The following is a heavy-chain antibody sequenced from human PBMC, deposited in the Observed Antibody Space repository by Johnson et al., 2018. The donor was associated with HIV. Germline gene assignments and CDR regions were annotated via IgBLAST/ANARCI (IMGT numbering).Heavy chain of an antibody. J-gene: IGHJ3*02. V-gene: IGHV3-74*01. CDR2: INSAGSNK. D-gene: IGHD2/OR15-2a*01. Sequence: VLLVESGGGLVQSGGSLRLSCVGSGIAFSTNWMHWVRQAPGKGLVWVSRINSAGSNKHYADSVKGRVTISRDNAKNTLFLQMNTLGAEDTAVYYCARDPSNSRGWLGDAFDIWGQGTMVTVSS. CDR3: ARDPSNSRGWLGDAFDI. CDR1: GIAFSTNW.